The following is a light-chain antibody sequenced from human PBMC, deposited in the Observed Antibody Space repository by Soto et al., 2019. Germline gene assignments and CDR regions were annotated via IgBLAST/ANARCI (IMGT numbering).Light chain of an antibody. CDR2: DAS. V-gene: IGKV3-15*01. CDR1: QSVRTN. Sequence: EVVMTQSPATLSVSPGARATLSCRASQSVRTNLAWYQHKPGQAPRLLIYDASTRPSGVPARFSASGSGTEFTLTISSLQSEDFAVYYCQQYNNWPLTFGGGTKVDIK. J-gene: IGKJ4*01. CDR3: QQYNNWPLT.